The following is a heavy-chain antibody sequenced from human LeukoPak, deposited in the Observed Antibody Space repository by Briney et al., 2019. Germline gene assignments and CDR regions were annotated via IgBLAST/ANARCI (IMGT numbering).Heavy chain of an antibody. J-gene: IGHJ6*03. CDR1: GFIVNTNY. CDR2: IYADGNT. CDR3: AKAGYSYGFYYYYMDV. Sequence: GGSLRLSCAASGFIVNTNYMTWVRQAPGRGLEWVSFIYADGNTYYADSVKGRFTISRDNSKNTLYLQMSSLRAEDTAVYYCAKAGYSYGFYYYYMDVWGKGTTVTVSS. V-gene: IGHV3-53*01. D-gene: IGHD5-18*01.